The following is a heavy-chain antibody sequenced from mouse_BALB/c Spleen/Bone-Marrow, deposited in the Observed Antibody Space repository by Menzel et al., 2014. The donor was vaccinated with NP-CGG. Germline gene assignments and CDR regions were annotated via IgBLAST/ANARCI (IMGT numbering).Heavy chain of an antibody. CDR2: IDPYYGNT. D-gene: IGHD2-3*01. V-gene: IGHV1-39*01. CDR1: GYSFTGYN. CDR3: AIKSYEGGFAY. J-gene: IGHJ3*01. Sequence: VQLQQSGPELEKPGASVKISSKASGYSFTGYNMNWVKQSNGKSLEWIGNIDPYYGNTTYNQKFKGKATLTVDKSSSTAYMQLKSLTSEDSVVYYCAIKSYEGGFAYWGQGTLVTVSA.